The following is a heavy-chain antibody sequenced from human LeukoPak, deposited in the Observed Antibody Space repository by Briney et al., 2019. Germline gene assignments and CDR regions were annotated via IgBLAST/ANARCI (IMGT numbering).Heavy chain of an antibody. CDR3: ARFPRTGWCNFDY. D-gene: IGHD6-19*01. CDR1: GFTFSSYW. J-gene: IGHJ4*02. CDR2: INSDGSST. V-gene: IGHV3-74*01. Sequence: GGSLRLSCAASGFTFSSYWMHWVRQAPGKGLVWVSRINSDGSSTSYADSVKGRFTISRDNAKNSVYLQMNSLKDEDTAVYYCARFPRTGWCNFDYWGQGALVTVSS.